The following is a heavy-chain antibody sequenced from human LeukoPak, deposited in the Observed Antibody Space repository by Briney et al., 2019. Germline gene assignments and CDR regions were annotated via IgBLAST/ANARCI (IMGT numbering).Heavy chain of an antibody. CDR2: IKQDGSDK. D-gene: IGHD2-2*01. J-gene: IGHJ4*02. Sequence: GGSLRLSCAASGFTFSTYWMSWVRQAPGKGLEWVANIKQDGSDKFYVDSVKGRFTISRDNAKNSMYLQMNSLRAEDTAIYYCARVLPVVSRDYWGQGTLVTVSS. CDR1: GFTFSTYW. CDR3: ARVLPVVSRDY. V-gene: IGHV3-7*01.